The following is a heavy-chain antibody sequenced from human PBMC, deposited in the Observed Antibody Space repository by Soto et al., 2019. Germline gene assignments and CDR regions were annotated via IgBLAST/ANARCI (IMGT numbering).Heavy chain of an antibody. CDR2: IYYSGST. CDR3: ARVTYYDILTGYSGPMDV. D-gene: IGHD3-9*01. J-gene: IGHJ6*02. CDR1: GGSVSSGDYY. V-gene: IGHV4-61*08. Sequence: SETLSLTCTVSGGSVSSGDYYWSWFRQPPEKGLEYIGYIYYSGSTNYNPSLKSRVTISVDTSKNQFSLKLSSVTAADTAVYYCARVTYYDILTGYSGPMDVWGQGTTVTVSS.